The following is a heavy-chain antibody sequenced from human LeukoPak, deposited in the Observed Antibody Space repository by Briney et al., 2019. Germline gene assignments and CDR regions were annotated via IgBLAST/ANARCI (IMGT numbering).Heavy chain of an antibody. V-gene: IGHV4-59*01. CDR3: ARVPSDPPYNWFDP. CDR1: GGSINSYY. CDR2: IYYSGST. J-gene: IGHJ5*02. D-gene: IGHD1-26*01. Sequence: SETLSLTCTVSGGSINSYYWSWIRQPPGKGLEWIGYIYYSGSTNYNPSLKSRVTISVDTSKNQFSLKLSSVTAADTAVYYCARVPSDPPYNWFDPWGQGTLVTVSS.